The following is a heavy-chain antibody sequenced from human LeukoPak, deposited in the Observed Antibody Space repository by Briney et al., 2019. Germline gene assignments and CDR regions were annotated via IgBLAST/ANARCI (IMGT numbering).Heavy chain of an antibody. Sequence: SETLSLTCTVSGGSISSSYWSWIRQPPGKGLEWIGYIYYSGITNYNPSLKSRITISLDTSKNQFSLKLNSVTAADTAVYYCARASGAFDYWGQGALVTVSS. V-gene: IGHV4-59*01. CDR3: ARASGAFDY. CDR1: GGSISSSY. J-gene: IGHJ4*02. CDR2: IYYSGIT.